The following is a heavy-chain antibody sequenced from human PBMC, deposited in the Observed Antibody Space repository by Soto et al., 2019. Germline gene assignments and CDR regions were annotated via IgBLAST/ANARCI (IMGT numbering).Heavy chain of an antibody. Sequence: GASVKVSCKASGGTFSSYAISWVRQAPGQGLEWMGGIIPTFGTANYAQKFQGRATITADKSTSTAYMELSSLRSEDTAVYYCVRDRGTTKLHWFDPWGQGTLVTVSS. CDR3: VRDRGTTKLHWFDP. J-gene: IGHJ5*02. D-gene: IGHD2-2*01. CDR1: GGTFSSYA. V-gene: IGHV1-69*06. CDR2: IIPTFGTA.